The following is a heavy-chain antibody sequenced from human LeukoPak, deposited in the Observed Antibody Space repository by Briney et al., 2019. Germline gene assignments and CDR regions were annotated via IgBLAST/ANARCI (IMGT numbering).Heavy chain of an antibody. D-gene: IGHD6-19*01. CDR3: ASPDAGGDSSGRPFEY. V-gene: IGHV3-30*03. J-gene: IGHJ4*02. Sequence: GESLRLSCAASGFNFSSYGMHWVRQAPGKGLEWLANISIAGSHKFYVDSVKGRFTISRDNSKNTLFMEMNNLRGEDTAVYFCASPDAGGDSSGRPFEYWGQGTLVTVSS. CDR2: ISIAGSHK. CDR1: GFNFSSYG.